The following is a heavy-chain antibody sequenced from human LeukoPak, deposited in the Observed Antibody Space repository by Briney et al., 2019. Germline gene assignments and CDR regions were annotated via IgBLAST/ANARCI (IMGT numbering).Heavy chain of an antibody. Sequence: GESLKISCEGSGXSFATYWSGWVRQMPGRGLECMGIIYPGDSDTRYSPSFQGQVAISADKSISTAYLQWSSLKASDTAMYYCARQFRDSSGYYSYYFDYWGQGALVTVSS. D-gene: IGHD3-22*01. CDR2: IYPGDSDT. J-gene: IGHJ4*02. CDR3: ARQFRDSSGYYSYYFDY. CDR1: GXSFATYW. V-gene: IGHV5-51*01.